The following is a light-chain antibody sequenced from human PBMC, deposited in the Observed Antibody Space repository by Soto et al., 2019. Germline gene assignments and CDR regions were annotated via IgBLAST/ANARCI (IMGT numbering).Light chain of an antibody. CDR3: QQYNSYWT. CDR1: QSISSW. V-gene: IGKV1-5*01. Sequence: DIQMTQSPSTLSASVGDRVTITCRASQSISSWLAWYQQKPGKAPKLLIYDASSLESGVPSRFSGSGSGTEFTLTFSSLQPDDFATYYRQQYNSYWTFGQGTKV. CDR2: DAS. J-gene: IGKJ1*01.